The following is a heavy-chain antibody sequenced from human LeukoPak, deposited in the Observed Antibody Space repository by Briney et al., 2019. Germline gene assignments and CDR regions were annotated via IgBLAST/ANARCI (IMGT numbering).Heavy chain of an antibody. V-gene: IGHV3-23*01. D-gene: IGHD6-6*01. Sequence: PGGSLRLSRAASGFTFSSYAMSWVRQAPGKGLEWVSAISGSGGSTYYADSVKGRFTISRDNSKNTLYLQMNSLRAEDTAVYYCAKLGGSSSRHLDYWGQGTLVTVSS. CDR2: ISGSGGST. J-gene: IGHJ4*02. CDR1: GFTFSSYA. CDR3: AKLGGSSSRHLDY.